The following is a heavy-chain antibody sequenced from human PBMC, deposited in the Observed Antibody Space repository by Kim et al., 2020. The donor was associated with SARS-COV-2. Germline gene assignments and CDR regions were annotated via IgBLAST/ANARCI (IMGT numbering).Heavy chain of an antibody. CDR2: IYSGGST. CDR1: GFTVSSNY. Sequence: GGSLRLSCAASGFTVSSNYMSWVRQAPGKGLEWVSVIYSGGSTYYADSVKGRFTISRDNSKNTLYLQMHSLRAEDTAVYYCAREYAYYYDSSGYYDAFD. J-gene: IGHJ3*02. V-gene: IGHV3-66*01. D-gene: IGHD3-22*01. CDR3: AREYAYYYDSSGYYDAFD.